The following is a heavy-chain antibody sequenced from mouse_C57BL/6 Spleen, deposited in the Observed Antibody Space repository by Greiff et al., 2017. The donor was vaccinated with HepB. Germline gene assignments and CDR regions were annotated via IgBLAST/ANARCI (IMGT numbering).Heavy chain of an antibody. J-gene: IGHJ2*01. CDR2: ISSGGSYT. Sequence: EVNLVDSGGDLVKPGGSLKLSCAASGFTFSSYGMSWVRQTPDKRLEWVATISSGGSYTYYPDSVKGRFTISRDNAKNTLYLQMSSLKSEDTAMYYCARQTAQNFDYWGQGTTLTVSS. CDR3: ARQTAQNFDY. CDR1: GFTFSSYG. V-gene: IGHV5-6*01. D-gene: IGHD3-2*02.